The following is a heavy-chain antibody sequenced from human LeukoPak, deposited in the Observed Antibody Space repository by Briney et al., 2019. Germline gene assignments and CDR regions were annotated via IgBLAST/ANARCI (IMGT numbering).Heavy chain of an antibody. V-gene: IGHV3-23*01. Sequence: GGSLRLSCAASGFTFSSYAMSWVRQAPGKGLEWVSAISGSGGSTYYADSVKGRFTISRGNSKNTLYLQMNSLRAEDTAVYYCAKAPGGSYSRGWYYFDYWGQGTLVTVSS. CDR2: ISGSGGST. J-gene: IGHJ4*02. CDR3: AKAPGGSYSRGWYYFDY. CDR1: GFTFSSYA. D-gene: IGHD6-19*01.